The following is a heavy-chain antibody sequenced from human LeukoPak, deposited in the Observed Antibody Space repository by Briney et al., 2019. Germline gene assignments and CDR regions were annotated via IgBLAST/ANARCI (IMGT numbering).Heavy chain of an antibody. V-gene: IGHV4-39*07. Sequence: SETLSLTCTVSGGSISSSSYYWGWIRQPPGKGLEWIGSIYYSGSTYYSPSLKSRVTMSLDASKNQFSLELNSVTPADTAVYYCARGGNYWPQWWFDPWGRGTLVSVSS. J-gene: IGHJ5*02. D-gene: IGHD1-26*01. CDR1: GGSISSSSYY. CDR3: ARGGNYWPQWWFDP. CDR2: IYYSGST.